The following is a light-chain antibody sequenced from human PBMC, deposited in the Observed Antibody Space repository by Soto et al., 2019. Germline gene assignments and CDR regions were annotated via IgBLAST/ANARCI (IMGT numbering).Light chain of an antibody. CDR2: DVR. CDR1: SSDVGGYNY. Sequence: QSALTQPASASGSPGQSITISCTGSSSDVGGYNYVSWYQQHPGKAPKLVIYDVRKRPSGVPNRFSGSKSGNTASLTISGLQAEDEADYYCSSYTGNSNPVVFGPGTKVTVL. CDR3: SSYTGNSNPVV. J-gene: IGLJ1*01. V-gene: IGLV2-14*03.